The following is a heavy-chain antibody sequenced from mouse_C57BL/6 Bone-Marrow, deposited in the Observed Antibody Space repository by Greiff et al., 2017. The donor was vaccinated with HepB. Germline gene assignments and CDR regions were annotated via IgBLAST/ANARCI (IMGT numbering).Heavy chain of an antibody. Sequence: VQLQHSGPELVKPGASVKISCKASGYAFSSSWMNWVKQRPGKGLEWIGRIYPGDGDTNYNGKFKGKATLTADKSSSTAYMQLSSLTSEDSAVYFCARGTTVVAPTFYFDYWGQGTTLTVSS. V-gene: IGHV1-82*01. CDR1: GYAFSSSW. CDR3: ARGTTVVAPTFYFDY. D-gene: IGHD1-1*01. CDR2: IYPGDGDT. J-gene: IGHJ2*01.